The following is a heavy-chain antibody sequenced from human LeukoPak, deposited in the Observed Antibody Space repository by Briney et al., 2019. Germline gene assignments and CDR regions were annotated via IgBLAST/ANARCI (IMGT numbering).Heavy chain of an antibody. J-gene: IGHJ4*02. V-gene: IGHV4-30-2*01. CDR2: IYHSGST. D-gene: IGHD1-26*01. CDR3: ARVGNSGSYSASDY. Sequence: PSETLSLTCAVSGGSISSGGYSWSWIRQPPGKGLEWIGYIYHSGSTYYNPSLKSRVTISVDRSKNQFSLKLSSVTAADTAVYYCARVGNSGSYSASDYWGQGTLVTVSS. CDR1: GGSISSGGYS.